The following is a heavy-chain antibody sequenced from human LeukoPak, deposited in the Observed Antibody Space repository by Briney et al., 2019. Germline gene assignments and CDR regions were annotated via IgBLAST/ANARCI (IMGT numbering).Heavy chain of an antibody. CDR3: AINGGGDSGYGNFDY. J-gene: IGHJ4*02. V-gene: IGHV3-43*01. CDR2: ISRNGVAT. CDR1: GLSIGDYT. Sequence: GGSLRLSCEASGLSIGDYTMHWVRQVPGKGLEWVSLISRNGVATKYADSVRGRFIVSRDNSKNSLYLQMNSLRAEDTAFYYCAINGGGDSGYGNFDYWGQGTLVTVSS. D-gene: IGHD5-12*01.